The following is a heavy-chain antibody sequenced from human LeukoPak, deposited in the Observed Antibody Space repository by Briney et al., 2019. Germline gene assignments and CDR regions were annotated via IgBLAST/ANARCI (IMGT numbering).Heavy chain of an antibody. CDR1: GGSISSYY. V-gene: IGHV4-59*01. J-gene: IGHJ4*02. Sequence: SETLSLTCTVSGGSISSYYWSWIRQPPGKGLEWIGYIYYSGSTNYNPSLKSRVTISVDTSRNQFSLKVSSVTAADTAVYYCARDSGPRFDYWGQGTLVTVSS. CDR3: ARDSGPRFDY. D-gene: IGHD6-19*01. CDR2: IYYSGST.